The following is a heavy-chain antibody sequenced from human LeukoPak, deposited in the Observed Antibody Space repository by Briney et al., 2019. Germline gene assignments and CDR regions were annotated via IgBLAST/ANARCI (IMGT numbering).Heavy chain of an antibody. Sequence: ASVKVSCKASGYIFTSYPIHWVRQAPGQRLEWMGWINTGNGNTKYTQRFEGRVTVTTDTSAAAAYMELSSLRSEDTAVYYCARDRAMADYWGQGTLVTVSS. J-gene: IGHJ4*02. CDR3: ARDRAMADY. D-gene: IGHD5-18*01. CDR2: INTGNGNT. V-gene: IGHV1-3*04. CDR1: GYIFTSYP.